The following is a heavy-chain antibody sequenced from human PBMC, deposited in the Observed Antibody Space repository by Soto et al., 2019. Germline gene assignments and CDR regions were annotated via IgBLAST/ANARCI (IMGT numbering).Heavy chain of an antibody. CDR1: GYTFTSYY. CDR2: IIPSGGYT. J-gene: IGHJ5*02. Sequence: SVTVTFKATGYTFTSYYIHLLRHSPGQGLEGLGIIIPSGGYTTYAQGFLGRVTMTSDTSTSTAHMEQGGLTSEDTAVYYCARGGGIVVATPPYDLWGQGTLVTVSS. CDR3: ARGGGIVVATPPYDL. V-gene: IGHV1-46*03. D-gene: IGHD2-21*02.